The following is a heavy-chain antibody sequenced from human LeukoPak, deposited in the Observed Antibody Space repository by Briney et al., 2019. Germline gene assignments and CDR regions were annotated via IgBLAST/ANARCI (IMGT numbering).Heavy chain of an antibody. Sequence: SQTHSLTCAISGDSVSSINGAWNWIRQSPSRGLEWVGRTYYRSKWYFDYAESLKGRVTISPDTSKNQFSLQLNSVTPEDTAIYYCTRDLGNTGWYTFDFWGQGILVTVSS. J-gene: IGHJ4*02. D-gene: IGHD6-19*01. V-gene: IGHV6-1*01. CDR1: GDSVSSINGA. CDR3: TRDLGNTGWYTFDF. CDR2: TYYRSKWYF.